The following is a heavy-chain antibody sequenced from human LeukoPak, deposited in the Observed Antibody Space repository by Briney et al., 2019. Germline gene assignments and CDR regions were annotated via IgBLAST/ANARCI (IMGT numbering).Heavy chain of an antibody. J-gene: IGHJ4*02. CDR2: ISWNSDTI. CDR3: AKDISGTYLAALDY. CDR1: GFSFDDYA. Sequence: GRSLRLACAASGFSFDDYAMHGVRQTPGKGLEWVSGISWNSDTIGYADSVKGRFTISRDNAKNSLYLQMNSLRGEDTALYYCAKDISGTYLAALDYWGQGTLVTVSS. V-gene: IGHV3-9*01. D-gene: IGHD1-26*01.